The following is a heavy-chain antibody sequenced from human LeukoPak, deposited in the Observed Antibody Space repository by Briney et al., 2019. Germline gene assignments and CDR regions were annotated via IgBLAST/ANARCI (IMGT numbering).Heavy chain of an antibody. CDR3: ARVDRDHGLFDY. V-gene: IGHV4-38-2*02. CDR2: IYHSGST. J-gene: IGHJ4*02. CDR1: GYSISSGYY. D-gene: IGHD2-2*03. Sequence: SETLSLTCTVSGYSISSGYYWGWIRQPPGKGLEWIGSIYHSGSTYYNPSLKSRVTISVDTSKNQFSLKLSSVTAADTAVYYCARVDRDHGLFDYWGQGTLVTVSS.